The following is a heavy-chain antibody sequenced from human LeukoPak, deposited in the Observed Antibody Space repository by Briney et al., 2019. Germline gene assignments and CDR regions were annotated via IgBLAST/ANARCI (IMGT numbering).Heavy chain of an antibody. D-gene: IGHD6-6*01. V-gene: IGHV4-61*02. J-gene: IGHJ3*02. CDR3: ARGNLRYSSSPNAFDI. CDR2: IYTSGST. CDR1: GGSISSGSYY. Sequence: SSETLSLTCTVSGGSISSGSYYWSWIRQPAGKELEWIGRIYTSGSTNYNPSLKSRVTISVDTSKNQFSLKLSSVTAADTAVYYCARGNLRYSSSPNAFDIWGQGTMVTVSS.